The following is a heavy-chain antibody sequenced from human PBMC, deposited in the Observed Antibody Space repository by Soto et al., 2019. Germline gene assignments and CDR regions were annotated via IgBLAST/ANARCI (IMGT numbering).Heavy chain of an antibody. Sequence: GGSLRLSCAGSGFTFSDYYMSWIRQAPGQGLEWVSYMSSSGVTVFYADSVKGRFTISRDNAKNSLYLQMYSLRAEDSAVYYCARNTISAAGADYYGLDVWGQGTTVTVS. D-gene: IGHD6-13*01. CDR2: MSSSGVTV. V-gene: IGHV3-11*01. CDR3: ARNTISAAGADYYGLDV. J-gene: IGHJ6*02. CDR1: GFTFSDYY.